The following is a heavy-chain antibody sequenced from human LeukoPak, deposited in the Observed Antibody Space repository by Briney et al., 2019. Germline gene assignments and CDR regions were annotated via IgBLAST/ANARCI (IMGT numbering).Heavy chain of an antibody. CDR2: IKQDGREK. Sequence: GGSLRLSCGASGFTFNSYWMHWVRQAPGKGPEWVANIKQDGREKYYVDSVRGRFTISRDNAKNSLYLQMNSLGAEDTAVYYCARKGYWSGGSCYSTYFDYWGQGTLVTVSS. V-gene: IGHV3-7*01. CDR3: ARKGYWSGGSCYSTYFDY. CDR1: GFTFNSYW. D-gene: IGHD2-15*01. J-gene: IGHJ4*02.